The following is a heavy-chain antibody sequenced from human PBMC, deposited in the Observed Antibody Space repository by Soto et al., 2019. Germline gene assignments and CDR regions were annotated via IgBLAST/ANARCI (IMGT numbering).Heavy chain of an antibody. J-gene: IGHJ4*02. Sequence: QVQLVQSGAEVKKPGSSVKVSCKASGDTFNFYTINWVRQAPGLGLEWMGRFNPILSFSNSALKFQGRVTLTADKSTSTAYMVLSSLRSEDTAIYDCATSFGSGSPAFDYWGQGALVTVSS. CDR1: GDTFNFYT. CDR2: FNPILSFS. D-gene: IGHD3-10*01. V-gene: IGHV1-69*02. CDR3: ATSFGSGSPAFDY.